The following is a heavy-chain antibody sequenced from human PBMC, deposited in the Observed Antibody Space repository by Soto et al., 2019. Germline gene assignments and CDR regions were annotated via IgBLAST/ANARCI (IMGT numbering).Heavy chain of an antibody. Sequence: PSETLSLTCSASGGSITSSSHFWGWVRQPPGTGLEWIGTIYFTGNTYDTPSLKSRLTMSIDTSKNEFSLRLNSVTAADTAVYYCAGQTFTIAAASYGRSNWFDPWGPGTLVTVSS. D-gene: IGHD6-25*01. CDR3: AGQTFTIAAASYGRSNWFDP. V-gene: IGHV4-39*01. CDR2: IYFTGNT. CDR1: GGSITSSSHF. J-gene: IGHJ5*02.